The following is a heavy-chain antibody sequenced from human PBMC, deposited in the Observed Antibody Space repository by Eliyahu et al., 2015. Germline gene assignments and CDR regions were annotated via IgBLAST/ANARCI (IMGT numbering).Heavy chain of an antibody. V-gene: IGHV3-23*01. CDR3: AKDETLGYGDHPIFGT. D-gene: IGHD4-17*01. CDR1: GFXFRPYA. Sequence: EVQLLESGGGLVQRGGSLXXXCXASGFXFRPYAMHWVRQTPGEGVGWISSVGGSGVRTYYAESVKGRFTISRDNTKNTLDLQMNSLRVDDTAIYYCAKDETLGYGDHPIFGTWGQGTLVTVSS. CDR2: VGGSGVRT. J-gene: IGHJ5*02.